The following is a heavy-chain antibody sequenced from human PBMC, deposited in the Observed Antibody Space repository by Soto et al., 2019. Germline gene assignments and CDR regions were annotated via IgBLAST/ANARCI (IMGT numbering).Heavy chain of an antibody. Sequence: QVQLVQCGAEVKKHGASVKVSCKDSGYTFTIYGISWVRQAPGQGLEWMGWISAYNGNTNYAQKLQGRVTMTTDTSTSTASMELRSLRSDDTAGYYCARGRLDCSSTSCYLTDWLDPGGQGTLVAVSS. D-gene: IGHD2-2*01. J-gene: IGHJ5*02. CDR1: GYTFTIYG. CDR2: ISAYNGNT. CDR3: ARGRLDCSSTSCYLTDWLDP. V-gene: IGHV1-18*01.